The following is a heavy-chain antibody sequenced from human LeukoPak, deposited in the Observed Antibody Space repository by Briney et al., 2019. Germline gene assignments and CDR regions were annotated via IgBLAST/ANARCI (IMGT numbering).Heavy chain of an antibody. CDR2: IIPIFGTA. CDR1: GGTFSSYA. V-gene: IGHV1-69*01. Sequence: SVKVSCQASGGTFSSYAISWVRQAPGQGLEWMGGIIPIFGTANYAQKFQGRVTITADESTSTAYMELSSLRSEDTAVYYCARMLPGGPQDFSSASCYGGGYFDYWGQGTLVTVSS. CDR3: ARMLPGGPQDFSSASCYGGGYFDY. J-gene: IGHJ4*02. D-gene: IGHD2-2*01.